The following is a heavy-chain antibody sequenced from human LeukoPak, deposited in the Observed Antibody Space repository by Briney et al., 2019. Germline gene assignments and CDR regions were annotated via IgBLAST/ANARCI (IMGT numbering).Heavy chain of an antibody. V-gene: IGHV3-21*01. J-gene: IGHJ6*03. CDR1: GFTFSSYN. CDR3: ARDPYSGSYGNYYYYFMDV. Sequence: GGSLRLSCAASGFTFSSYNMNWVRQAPGKGLEWVSSITSGSSYIYYADSVKGRFTISRDNAKNSLYLQMNSLRAEDTTVYYCARDPYSGSYGNYYYYFMDVWGKGTTVTISS. CDR2: ITSGSSYI. D-gene: IGHD1-26*01.